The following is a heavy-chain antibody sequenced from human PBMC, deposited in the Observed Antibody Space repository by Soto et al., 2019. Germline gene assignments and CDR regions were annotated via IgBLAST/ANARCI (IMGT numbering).Heavy chain of an antibody. Sequence: QITLKESGPPLVKPTQSLTLTCTLSGLSLTTKEVGVGWIRQAPGKALEWLALVYWDDDRRYSPSLMSRPTVIKDTSKNQFVLEMSKMASVNTAMYFGRYRRSSRDGYLWGQGTPVPVSS. CDR1: GLSLTTKEVG. D-gene: IGHD2-15*01. CDR3: RYRRSSRDGYL. CDR2: VYWDDDR. V-gene: IGHV2-5*02. J-gene: IGHJ5*02.